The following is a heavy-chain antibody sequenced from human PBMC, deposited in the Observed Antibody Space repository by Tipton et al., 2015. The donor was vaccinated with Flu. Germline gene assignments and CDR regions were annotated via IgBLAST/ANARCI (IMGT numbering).Heavy chain of an antibody. CDR1: GGSISSGSYY. CDR2: IYTSGST. J-gene: IGHJ3*02. V-gene: IGHV4-61*02. D-gene: IGHD3-22*01. CDR3: AREGFDSSGYRAGDAFDI. Sequence: TLSLTCTVSGGSISSGSYYWSWIRQPAGKGLEWIGRIYTSGSTNYNPSLKSRVTISVDTSKNQFSLKLSSVTAADTAVYDCAREGFDSSGYRAGDAFDIWGQGTMVTISS.